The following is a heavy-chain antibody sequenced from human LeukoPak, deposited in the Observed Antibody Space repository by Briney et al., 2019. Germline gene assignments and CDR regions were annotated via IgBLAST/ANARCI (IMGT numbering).Heavy chain of an antibody. CDR1: GYTFTGYY. V-gene: IGHV1-2*02. Sequence: GASVKVSGKASGYTFTGYYMHWVRQAPGQGLEWMGWINPNSGGTNYAQKFQGRVTMTRDTSISTAYMELSRLRSDDTAVYYCARDSGTAANWFDPWGQGTLVTVSS. D-gene: IGHD1-1*01. CDR3: ARDSGTAANWFDP. CDR2: INPNSGGT. J-gene: IGHJ5*02.